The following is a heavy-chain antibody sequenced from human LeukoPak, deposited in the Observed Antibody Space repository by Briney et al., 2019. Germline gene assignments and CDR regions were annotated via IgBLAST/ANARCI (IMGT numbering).Heavy chain of an antibody. D-gene: IGHD2/OR15-2a*01. Sequence: SETLSLTCAVYGGSFSGYYWSWIRQPPGKGLEWIGEINHGGSTNYNPSLKSRVTISLDTSKNQFSLKLSSVTAADTAVYYCAGHHPRNTVDFWGQGTLVTVSS. J-gene: IGHJ4*02. CDR1: GGSFSGYY. V-gene: IGHV4-34*01. CDR2: INHGGST. CDR3: AGHHPRNTVDF.